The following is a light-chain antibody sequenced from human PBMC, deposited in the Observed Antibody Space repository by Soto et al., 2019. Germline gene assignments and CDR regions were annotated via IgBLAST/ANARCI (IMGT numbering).Light chain of an antibody. V-gene: IGKV2-30*01. CDR1: ESLLFIDGNSY. CDR3: MQGTLGPPVT. CDR2: RAS. J-gene: IGKJ2*01. Sequence: DVVMTQSPLSLPVTLGEPASMSCRSSESLLFIDGNSYLSWFHQRPGQSPRRLIYRASNRDSGVPDRFSGSGSGTDFTLKISRVEAEDVGVYFCMQGTLGPPVTFGPGTKLEIK.